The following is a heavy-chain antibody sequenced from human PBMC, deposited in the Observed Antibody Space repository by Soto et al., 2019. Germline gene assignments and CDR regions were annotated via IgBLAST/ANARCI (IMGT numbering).Heavy chain of an antibody. D-gene: IGHD3-10*01. Sequence: EVQLVESGGGLVQPGGSLRLSCAASGFTFSSYSMNWVRQAPGKGLEWVSYISSSSSTIYYADSVKGRFTISRDNAKNSLYLQMNSLRAGDTALYYCARALRQQYGSGSYYIFDAFDIWGQGTMVTVSS. V-gene: IGHV3-48*01. J-gene: IGHJ3*02. CDR2: ISSSSSTI. CDR1: GFTFSSYS. CDR3: ARALRQQYGSGSYYIFDAFDI.